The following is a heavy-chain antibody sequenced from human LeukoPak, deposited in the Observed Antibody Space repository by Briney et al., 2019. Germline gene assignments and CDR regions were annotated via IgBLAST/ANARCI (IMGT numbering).Heavy chain of an antibody. CDR1: GFTFSSYA. J-gene: IGHJ4*02. CDR2: ISYDGSNK. Sequence: TGRSLRLSCAASGFTFSSYAMHWVRQAPGKGLEWVAVISYDGSNKYYADSVKGRFTISRDNSKNTLYLQMNSLRAEDTAVYYCARDTAAYYDFWSGYYYKGGGLDYWGQGTLVTVSS. D-gene: IGHD3-3*01. CDR3: ARDTAAYYDFWSGYYYKGGGLDY. V-gene: IGHV3-30*04.